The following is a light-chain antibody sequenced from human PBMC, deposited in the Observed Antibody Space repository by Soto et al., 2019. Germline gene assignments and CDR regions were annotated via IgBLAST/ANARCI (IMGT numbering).Light chain of an antibody. CDR3: AVWDNSLNGVA. J-gene: IGLJ2*01. Sequence: QSVLTQTPSVSGAPGQRVTISCTGRSSNIGAGYDVHWYQHLPGTAPKLLIYGTTNRPSGVPDRFSGSKSGISASLAITGLQAEDEADYYCAVWDNSLNGVAFGGGTKLTVL. V-gene: IGLV1-40*01. CDR1: SSNIGAGYD. CDR2: GTT.